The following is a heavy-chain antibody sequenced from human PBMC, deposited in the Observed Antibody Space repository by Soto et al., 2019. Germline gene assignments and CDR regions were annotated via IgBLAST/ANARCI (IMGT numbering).Heavy chain of an antibody. Sequence: GGSLRLSCAASGFTFSSYSMNWVRQAPGKGLEWVSYISSSGSTIYYADSVKGRFTISRDNAKNSLYLQMNSLRDEDTAVYYCARDPDYYDSSGTKVDAFDIWGQGTMVTVSS. CDR2: ISSSGSTI. CDR1: GFTFSSYS. J-gene: IGHJ3*02. CDR3: ARDPDYYDSSGTKVDAFDI. V-gene: IGHV3-48*02. D-gene: IGHD3-22*01.